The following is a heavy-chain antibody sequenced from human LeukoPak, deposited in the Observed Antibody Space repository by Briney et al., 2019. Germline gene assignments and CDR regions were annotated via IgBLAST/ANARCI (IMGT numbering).Heavy chain of an antibody. V-gene: IGHV3-15*01. CDR1: GFTFSNAW. J-gene: IGHJ4*02. Sequence: GSLRLSCAASGFTFSNAWMSWVRPAPGKGLEWVGRIKSKTDGGTTDYAAPVKGRFTISRDDSKNTLYLQMNSLKTEDTAVYYCTTWELRAFFDYWGQGTLVTVSS. D-gene: IGHD1-26*01. CDR2: IKSKTDGGTT. CDR3: TTWELRAFFDY.